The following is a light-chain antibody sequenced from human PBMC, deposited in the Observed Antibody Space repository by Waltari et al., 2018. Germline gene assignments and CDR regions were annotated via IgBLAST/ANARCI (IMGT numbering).Light chain of an antibody. CDR1: SNDVGNYNL. CDR3: CSYAGSTTSLV. Sequence: QSALTQPASVSGSPGQSITISCTGTSNDVGNYNLVSWYQQHTGKAPKLMIYEVTKRPSGVSNRFSGSKAGNTASLTISGLQADDEADYHCCSYAGSTTSLVFGGGTKLTVL. J-gene: IGLJ2*01. V-gene: IGLV2-23*02. CDR2: EVT.